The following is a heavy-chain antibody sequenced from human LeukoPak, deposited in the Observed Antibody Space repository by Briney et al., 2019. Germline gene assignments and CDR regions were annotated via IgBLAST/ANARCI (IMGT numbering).Heavy chain of an antibody. CDR1: GGTFSSYA. J-gene: IGHJ6*03. D-gene: IGHD2/OR15-2a*01. V-gene: IGHV1-69*05. CDR3: ACNIVGSYYYYYMDV. Sequence: SVKVSCKASGGTFSSYAISWARQAPGQGLEWMGGIIPIFGTANYAQKFQGRVTITTDESTSTAYMELSSLRSEDTAVYYCACNIVGSYYYYYMDVWGKGTTVTVSS. CDR2: IIPIFGTA.